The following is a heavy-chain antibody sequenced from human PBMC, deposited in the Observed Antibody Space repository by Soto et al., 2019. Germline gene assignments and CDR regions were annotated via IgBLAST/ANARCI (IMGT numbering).Heavy chain of an antibody. J-gene: IGHJ6*02. D-gene: IGHD3-3*01. CDR2: ISSSGSTI. CDR1: GFTFSDYY. V-gene: IGHV3-11*01. Sequence: PGGSLRLSCAASGFTFSDYYMSWIRQAPGKGLEWVSYISSSGSTIYYADSVKGRFTISRDNAKNSLYLQMNSLRAEDTAVYYCARENDFWSGYYMFGMDVWGQGTTVTVSS. CDR3: ARENDFWSGYYMFGMDV.